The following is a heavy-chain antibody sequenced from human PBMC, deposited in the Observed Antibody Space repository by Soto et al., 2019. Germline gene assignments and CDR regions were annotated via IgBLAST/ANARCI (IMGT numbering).Heavy chain of an antibody. CDR3: AKDMGYCSSTSCPAPYYYYYGMDV. V-gene: IGHV3-23*01. D-gene: IGHD2-2*01. Sequence: GGSLRLSCAASGFTFSSYAMSWVRQAPGKGLEWVSAISGSGGSTYYADSVKGRFTISRDNSKNTLYLQMNSLRAEDTAVYYCAKDMGYCSSTSCPAPYYYYYGMDVWGQGTTVTSP. CDR1: GFTFSSYA. J-gene: IGHJ6*02. CDR2: ISGSGGST.